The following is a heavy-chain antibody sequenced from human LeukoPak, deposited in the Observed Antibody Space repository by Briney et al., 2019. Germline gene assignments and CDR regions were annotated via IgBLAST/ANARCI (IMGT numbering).Heavy chain of an antibody. J-gene: IGHJ4*02. V-gene: IGHV3-23*01. CDR3: AKRQSEWELPY. Sequence: GGSLRLSCAASGFTFSSSAMSWVRQAPGKGLEWVSAISNNGGYTYYADSVQGRFTISRDNSKNTLYLQMNSLRAEDTAVYYCAKRQSEWELPYWGQGTLVTVSS. D-gene: IGHD1-26*01. CDR1: GFTFSSSA. CDR2: ISNNGGYT.